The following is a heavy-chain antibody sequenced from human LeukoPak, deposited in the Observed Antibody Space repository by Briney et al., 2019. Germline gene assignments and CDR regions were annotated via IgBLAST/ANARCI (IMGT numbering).Heavy chain of an antibody. D-gene: IGHD3-16*01. CDR1: GFTFRNHD. J-gene: IGHJ4*02. CDR2: INQDGSRK. V-gene: IGHV3-7*01. CDR3: ARDPGWGALDH. Sequence: GGSLRLSCAASGFTFRNHDMSWVRQAPGKGLEWVAIINQDGSRKSSADSVKGRFTISRDNAKNLLYLQMNSLRAEDTAVYYCARDPGWGALDHWGQGTLVTVS.